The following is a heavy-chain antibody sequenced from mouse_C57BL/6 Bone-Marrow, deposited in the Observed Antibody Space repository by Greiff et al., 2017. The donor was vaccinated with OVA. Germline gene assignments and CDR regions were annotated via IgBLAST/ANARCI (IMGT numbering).Heavy chain of an antibody. D-gene: IGHD2-5*01. Sequence: VQLQQSGPELVKPGASVKMSCKASGYTFTDYNMHWVKQSHGKSLEWIGYINPNNGGTSYNQKFKGKATLTVNKSSSTAYMELRSLTSEDSAVYYCAREVGYSNYGWFAYWGQGTLVTVSA. CDR2: INPNNGGT. J-gene: IGHJ3*01. CDR3: AREVGYSNYGWFAY. CDR1: GYTFTDYN. V-gene: IGHV1-22*01.